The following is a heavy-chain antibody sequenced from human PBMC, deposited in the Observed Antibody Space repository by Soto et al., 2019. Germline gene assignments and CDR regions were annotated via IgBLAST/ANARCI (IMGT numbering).Heavy chain of an antibody. J-gene: IGHJ6*02. D-gene: IGHD5-12*01. CDR3: ARAWEATIRVPLYYYGMDV. CDR1: GGTFSSYA. CDR2: IIPIFGTA. Sequence: QVQLVQSGAEVKKPGSSVKVSCKASGGTFSSYAISWVRQAPGQGLEWMGGIIPIFGTANYAQKFQGRVRITADESTSTAYMELSSLRSEDTAVYYCARAWEATIRVPLYYYGMDVWGQGTTVTVSS. V-gene: IGHV1-69*01.